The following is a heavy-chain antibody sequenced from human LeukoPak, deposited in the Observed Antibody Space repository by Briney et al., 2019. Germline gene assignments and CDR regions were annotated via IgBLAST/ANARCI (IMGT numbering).Heavy chain of an antibody. D-gene: IGHD4-17*01. CDR1: GGSISSYY. CDR3: ARDLYGETDY. V-gene: IGHV4-59*12. CDR2: IYYSGST. Sequence: PSETLSLTCTVSGGSISSYYWSWIRQPPGKGLEWIGYIYYSGSTNYNPSLKSRVTISVDTSKNQFSLKLSSVTAADTAVYYCARDLYGETDYWGQGTLVTVSS. J-gene: IGHJ4*02.